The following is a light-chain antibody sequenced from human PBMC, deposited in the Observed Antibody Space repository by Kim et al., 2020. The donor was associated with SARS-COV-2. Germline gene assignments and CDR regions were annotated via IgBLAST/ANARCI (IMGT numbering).Light chain of an antibody. J-gene: IGKJ2*01. CDR3: QQYSHWPPYT. CDR1: QTIDTN. CDR2: GAS. V-gene: IGKV3-15*01. Sequence: VSPRERVTLSCMASQTIDTNLAWYQQKPGQAPRLLIYGASTRATDIPARFSGSGSGTEFTLIISSLQSEDFAVYYCQQYSHWPPYTFGQGTKLEI.